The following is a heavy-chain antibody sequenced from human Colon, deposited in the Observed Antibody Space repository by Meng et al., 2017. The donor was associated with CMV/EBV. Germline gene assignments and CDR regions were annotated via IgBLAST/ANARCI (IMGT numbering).Heavy chain of an antibody. CDR3: ATSRTFDS. CDR2: IKQDGSEK. J-gene: IGHJ5*01. V-gene: IGHV3-7*01. CDR1: GFTFSSYW. Sequence: GESLKISCAASGFTFSSYWMSWVRQAPGKGLEWVANIKQDGSEKYYGDSVKGRFTISRDNAKNSLYLQMNSLRAEDTAVYYCATSRTFDSWGQGTLVTVSS.